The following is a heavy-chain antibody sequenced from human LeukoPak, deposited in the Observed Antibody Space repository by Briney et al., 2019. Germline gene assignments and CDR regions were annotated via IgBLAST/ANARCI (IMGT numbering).Heavy chain of an antibody. D-gene: IGHD6-13*01. CDR3: ARGRRGSSWVDY. CDR2: INPSGGST. V-gene: IGHV1-46*01. Sequence: ASVKVSCKASGYTFTSYYMHWVRQAPGQGLEWMGIINPSGGSTSYAQKFQGRVTITRNTSISTAYMELSSLRSEDTAVYYCARGRRGSSWVDYWGQGTLVTVSS. J-gene: IGHJ4*02. CDR1: GYTFTSYY.